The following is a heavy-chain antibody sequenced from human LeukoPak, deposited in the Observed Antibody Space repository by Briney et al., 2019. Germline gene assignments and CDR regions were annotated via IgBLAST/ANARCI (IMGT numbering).Heavy chain of an antibody. J-gene: IGHJ4*02. CDR2: ISYDGINQ. V-gene: IGHV3-30*04. D-gene: IGHD1/OR15-1a*01. CDR3: TLTTFGVVYYFDY. Sequence: GGSLRLSCATSGFTFSSYAMHWVRQAPGKGLEWVALISYDGINQYYADSVKGRFIISRDNSKNTLYLQLNSLRLEDTAVYYCTLTTFGVVYYFDYWGQGTLVTVPS. CDR1: GFTFSSYA.